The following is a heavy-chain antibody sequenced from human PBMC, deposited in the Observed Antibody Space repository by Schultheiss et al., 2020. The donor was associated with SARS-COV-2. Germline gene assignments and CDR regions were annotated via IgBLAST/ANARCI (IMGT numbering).Heavy chain of an antibody. V-gene: IGHV1-2*04. D-gene: IGHD5-18*01. J-gene: IGHJ4*02. CDR2: INPNSGGT. Sequence: ASVKVSCKASGYTFTGYYMHWVRQAPGQGLEWMGWINPNSGGTNYAQKFQGWVTMTRDTSISTAYMELSRLRSDDTAVYYCAREGDTAMATFDYWGQGTLVTVSS. CDR1: GYTFTGYY. CDR3: AREGDTAMATFDY.